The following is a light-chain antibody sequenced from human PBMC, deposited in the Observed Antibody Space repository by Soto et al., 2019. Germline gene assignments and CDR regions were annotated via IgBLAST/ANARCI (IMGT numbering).Light chain of an antibody. CDR1: QSVTSSY. J-gene: IGKJ2*01. CDR2: GAS. CDR3: QQYDHWPRGT. Sequence: EIVLTQSPGTLSLSPGERATLSCRASQSVTSSYLAWYQQKPGQAPRLLIYGASSRATGIPDRFSGSGSGTEFTLTISSLQSEDFAVYYCQQYDHWPRGTFGQGTKLEI. V-gene: IGKV3-20*01.